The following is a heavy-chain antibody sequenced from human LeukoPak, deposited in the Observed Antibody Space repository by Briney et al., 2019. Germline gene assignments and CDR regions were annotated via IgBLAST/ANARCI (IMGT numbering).Heavy chain of an antibody. V-gene: IGHV3-30-3*01. CDR2: ISYDGSNK. CDR1: GFTFSSYA. CDR3: ARGYSDYDLDY. D-gene: IGHD5-12*01. J-gene: IGHJ4*02. Sequence: GGSLRLSCAASGFTFSSYAMHWVRQAPGKGLEWVAVISYDGSNKYYADSVKGRFTISRDNSKNTLYLQMNSLRAEDTAVYYCARGYSDYDLDYWGQGTLVTVSS.